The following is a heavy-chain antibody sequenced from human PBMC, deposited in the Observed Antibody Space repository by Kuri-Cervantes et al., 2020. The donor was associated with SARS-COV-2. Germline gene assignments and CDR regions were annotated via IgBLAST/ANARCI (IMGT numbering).Heavy chain of an antibody. V-gene: IGHV3-9*03. CDR2: ISWNSGNI. J-gene: IGHJ3*02. D-gene: IGHD5-12*01. Sequence: GGSLRLSCAASGFPFDDYVMHWVRQAPGKGLEWVSGISWNSGNIGYADSVKGRFTISRDNAKNSLYLQMNSLRAEDMALYCCAKLVATNDVFDIWGQGTMVTVSS. CDR3: AKLVATNDVFDI. CDR1: GFPFDDYV.